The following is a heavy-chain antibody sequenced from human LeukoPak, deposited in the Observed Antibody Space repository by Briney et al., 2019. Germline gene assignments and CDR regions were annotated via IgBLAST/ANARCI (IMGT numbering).Heavy chain of an antibody. CDR3: ARDRGGYDLDY. D-gene: IGHD5-12*01. Sequence: GGSLRLSCAASGFTFSTFGMSWVRQAPGKGLEWVSSITGTSRYIYYADSVKGRFTISRDNAKNSLYLQMNSLRAEDTAAYYCARDRGGYDLDYWGQGTLVTVSS. V-gene: IGHV3-21*01. J-gene: IGHJ4*02. CDR2: ITGTSRYI. CDR1: GFTFSTFG.